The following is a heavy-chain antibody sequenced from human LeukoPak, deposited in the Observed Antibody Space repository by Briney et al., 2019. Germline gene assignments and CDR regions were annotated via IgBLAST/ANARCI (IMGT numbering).Heavy chain of an antibody. CDR1: GYTFTSYG. CDR3: AREGADYFDY. CDR2: ISAYSGNT. J-gene: IGHJ4*02. D-gene: IGHD3-16*01. V-gene: IGHV1-18*01. Sequence: APVKVSCKASGYTFTSYGISWVRQAPGQGLEWMGWISAYSGNTNYVQKLQGRVAMTTDTSTSTAYMELRSLRSDDTAVYYCAREGADYFDYWGQGTLVTVSS.